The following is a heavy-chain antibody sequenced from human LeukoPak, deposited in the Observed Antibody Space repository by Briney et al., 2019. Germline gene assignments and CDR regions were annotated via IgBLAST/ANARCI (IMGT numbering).Heavy chain of an antibody. V-gene: IGHV1-18*01. CDR3: ARVSSRFDYFGGGYRHRIFDY. D-gene: IGHD3-16*02. CDR1: GYTFTSYG. Sequence: ASVKVSCKASGYTFTSYGISWVRQAPGQGLEWMGWISAYNGNTNYAQKLQGRVTMTTDTSTSTAYMELRSLRSDDTAVYYCARVSSRFDYFGGGYRHRIFDYGAQGPRLPVPS. CDR2: ISAYNGNT. J-gene: IGHJ4*02.